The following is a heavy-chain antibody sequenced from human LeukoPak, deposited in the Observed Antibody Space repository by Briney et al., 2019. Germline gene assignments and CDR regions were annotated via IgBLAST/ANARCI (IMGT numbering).Heavy chain of an antibody. D-gene: IGHD6-6*01. J-gene: IGHJ4*02. CDR2: ISGSGFT. V-gene: IGHV3-23*01. CDR1: GFTFSSYA. Sequence: GGSLRLSCAASGFTFSSYAMSWVRQAPGKGLEWVSAISGSGFTYYADSVKGRFTISRDNSKNMLYLQMNSLRAEDTAVYYRARGLYSSSPWGQGTLVTVSS. CDR3: ARGLYSSSP.